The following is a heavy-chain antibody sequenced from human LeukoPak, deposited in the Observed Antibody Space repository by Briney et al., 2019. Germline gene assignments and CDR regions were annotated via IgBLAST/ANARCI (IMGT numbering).Heavy chain of an antibody. V-gene: IGHV3-43*02. CDR3: AKDIGTGWSFDY. J-gene: IGHJ4*02. CDR2: TNGDGRTT. Sequence: GGSLRLSCAASGFTFHDYAIHWVRQSPGRGLEWVSLTNGDGRTTYADSVKGRFTISRDNSKNSLYLQMNSLRSEDAALYYCAKDIGTGWSFDYWGQGILVTVPS. D-gene: IGHD6-19*01. CDR1: GFTFHDYA.